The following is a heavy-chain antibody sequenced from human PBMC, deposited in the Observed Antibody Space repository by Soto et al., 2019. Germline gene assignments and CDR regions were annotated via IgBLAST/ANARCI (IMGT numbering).Heavy chain of an antibody. CDR1: GYTFTSYY. CDR2: INPSGGST. J-gene: IGHJ4*02. CDR3: ARGVTIFGVVIIFRERFDY. D-gene: IGHD3-3*01. Sequence: GASVKVSCKASGYTFTSYYMHWVRQAPGQGLEWMGIINPSGGSTSYAQKFQGRVTMTRDTSTSTVYMELSSLRSEDTAVYYCARGVTIFGVVIIFRERFDYWGQATLVTVSS. V-gene: IGHV1-46*01.